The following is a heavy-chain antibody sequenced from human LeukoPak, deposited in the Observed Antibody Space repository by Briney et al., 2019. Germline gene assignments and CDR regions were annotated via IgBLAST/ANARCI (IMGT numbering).Heavy chain of an antibody. CDR1: GFTFSSHD. D-gene: IGHD3/OR15-3a*01. CDR2: ISSSSGTI. J-gene: IGHJ6*02. V-gene: IGHV3-48*02. Sequence: GGSLRLSCAAPGFTFSSHDMNWVRQAPGKGLEWVSHISSSSGTIYYVDSVKGRFTISRDNAKNSLFLQMNSLRDEDTAVYYCARDPPPFWTGYSFQYYGMDVWGQGTTVTVSS. CDR3: ARDPPPFWTGYSFQYYGMDV.